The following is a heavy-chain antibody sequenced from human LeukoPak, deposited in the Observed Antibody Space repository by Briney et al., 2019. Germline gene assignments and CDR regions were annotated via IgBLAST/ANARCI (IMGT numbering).Heavy chain of an antibody. CDR1: GFSFISYW. J-gene: IGHJ5*02. CDR2: IKQDGSAK. V-gene: IGHV3-7*01. Sequence: PGGSLRLSCAASGFSFISYWMSWVRQAPGKGLEWVANIKQDGSAKNYVDSVKGRFTISRDNAKNSLYLQLNSLRAEDTAVYYCARDVPHNWFDTWGQGTLVTVSS. CDR3: ARDVPHNWFDT.